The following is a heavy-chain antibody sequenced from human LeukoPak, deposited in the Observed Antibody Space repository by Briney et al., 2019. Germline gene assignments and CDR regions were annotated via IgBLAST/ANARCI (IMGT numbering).Heavy chain of an antibody. J-gene: IGHJ4*02. CDR1: GFTFSSYW. V-gene: IGHV3-7*01. Sequence: PGGSLILSCAASGFTFSSYWMSWVRQAPGEGLEWVANIKQDGSEKYYVDSVKGRFTISRDNAKNSLYLQMNSLRAEDTAVYYCARLSDEAFYDFWSGYRDYWGQGTLVTVSS. D-gene: IGHD3-3*01. CDR2: IKQDGSEK. CDR3: ARLSDEAFYDFWSGYRDY.